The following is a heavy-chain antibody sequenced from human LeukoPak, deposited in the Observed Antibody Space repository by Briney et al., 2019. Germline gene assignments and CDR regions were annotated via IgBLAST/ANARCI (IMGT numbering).Heavy chain of an antibody. D-gene: IGHD4-23*01. J-gene: IGHJ6*02. V-gene: IGHV1-2*02. CDR3: ARGTHDYGGNYYYYGMDV. CDR2: INPNSGGT. Sequence: ASVKVSCKASGYTFTGYFMHWVRQAPGQGLEWMGWINPNSGGTNYAQKSQGSVTMTRDTSISTAYMELSRLRSDDTAVYYCARGTHDYGGNYYYYGMDVWGQGTTVTVSS. CDR1: GYTFTGYF.